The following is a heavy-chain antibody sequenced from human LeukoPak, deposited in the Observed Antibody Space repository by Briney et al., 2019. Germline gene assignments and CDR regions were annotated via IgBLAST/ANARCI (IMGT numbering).Heavy chain of an antibody. Sequence: PSGTLSLTCAVSGGSFSSNNWWSWVRQPPGKGLEWIGEIYHSGSTKYNPSLKSRVTMSIDKSKNQFSLSLRFVTAADTAVYYCARAPDGVVEYFQYWGQGTLVTVSS. CDR3: ARAPDGVVEYFQY. D-gene: IGHD2-15*01. CDR2: IYHSGST. J-gene: IGHJ1*01. V-gene: IGHV4-4*02. CDR1: GGSFSSNNW.